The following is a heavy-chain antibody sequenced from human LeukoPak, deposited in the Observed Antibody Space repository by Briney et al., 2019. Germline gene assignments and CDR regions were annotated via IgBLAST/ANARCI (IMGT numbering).Heavy chain of an antibody. CDR1: GYTFTGYY. D-gene: IGHD6-6*01. Sequence: ASVKVSCKASGYTFTGYYMHWVRQAPGQGLEWMGWINPNSGGTNYAQKFQGRVTMTRDTSISTAYMELSRLRSDDTAVCYCARGNIAARSAFDIWGQGTMVTVSS. CDR2: INPNSGGT. V-gene: IGHV1-2*02. J-gene: IGHJ3*02. CDR3: ARGNIAARSAFDI.